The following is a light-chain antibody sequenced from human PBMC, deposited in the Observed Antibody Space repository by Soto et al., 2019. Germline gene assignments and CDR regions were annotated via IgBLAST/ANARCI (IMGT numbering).Light chain of an antibody. Sequence: DIQMTQSPSSLSAYVGDRVTITCRASQDINNYLAWYQQKPGKPPKLLIYPASTLQSGVPSRFSGGGSGTDFTLTINSLQPEDVATYYCQRYNNGPPVTFGPGTKV. CDR1: QDINNY. CDR3: QRYNNGPPVT. V-gene: IGKV1-27*01. CDR2: PAS. J-gene: IGKJ3*01.